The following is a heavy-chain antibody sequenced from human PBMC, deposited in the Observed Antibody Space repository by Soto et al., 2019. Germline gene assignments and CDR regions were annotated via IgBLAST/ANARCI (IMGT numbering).Heavy chain of an antibody. D-gene: IGHD3-3*01. V-gene: IGHV1-8*01. Sequence: GASVKVSCKASGYSFASYDIKWARQATGQGLEWMGWMNPNSGNTGYAQKFQGRVTMTRNTSISTAYMELSSLRSEDTAVYYCARLTYYDFWSGPGANYYYYTDVWGKGTTVTVSS. CDR1: GYSFASYD. J-gene: IGHJ6*03. CDR2: MNPNSGNT. CDR3: ARLTYYDFWSGPGANYYYYTDV.